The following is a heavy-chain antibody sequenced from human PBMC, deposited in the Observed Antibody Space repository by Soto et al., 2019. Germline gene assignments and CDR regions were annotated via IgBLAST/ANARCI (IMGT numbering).Heavy chain of an antibody. CDR2: IYWDDDR. J-gene: IGHJ4*02. CDR3: AHSVPTTVTTSHFDY. V-gene: IGHV2-5*02. Sequence: QITLKESGPTLVKPTQTLTLTCTFSGFSLSTSGVGVGWIRQPPGKALEWLALIYWDDDRRYSPSLKSRLTITKDTSKNQVVLTMTNMDPVDTATYYCAHSVPTTVTTSHFDYWGQGTLVTVSS. D-gene: IGHD4-17*01. CDR1: GFSLSTSGVG.